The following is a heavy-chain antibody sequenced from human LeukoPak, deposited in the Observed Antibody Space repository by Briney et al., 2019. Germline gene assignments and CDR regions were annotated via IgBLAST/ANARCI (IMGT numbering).Heavy chain of an antibody. CDR1: GGTFSSYA. J-gene: IGHJ5*02. CDR3: ARWDCSSTSCFPGDWFDP. Sequence: ASVKVSCKASGGTFSSYAISWVRQAPGQGLEWMGGIIPIFGTANYAQKFQGRVTITTDESTSTAYMELSSQRSEDTAVYYCARWDCSSTSCFPGDWFDPWGQGTLVTVSS. D-gene: IGHD2-2*01. V-gene: IGHV1-69*05. CDR2: IIPIFGTA.